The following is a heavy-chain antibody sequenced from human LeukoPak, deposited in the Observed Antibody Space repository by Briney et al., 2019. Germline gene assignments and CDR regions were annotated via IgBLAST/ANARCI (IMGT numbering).Heavy chain of an antibody. Sequence: GESLKISCEASGYIFNNYWIAWVRQMPGKGLEWMGIIYPGDSDTRNNPSFQGQVTISADKSTSTAYLQWSSLKASDTATYYCARRADGDRIFDYWGQGTLVTVSS. CDR1: GYIFNNYW. CDR3: ARRADGDRIFDY. CDR2: IYPGDSDT. V-gene: IGHV5-51*01. D-gene: IGHD4-17*01. J-gene: IGHJ4*02.